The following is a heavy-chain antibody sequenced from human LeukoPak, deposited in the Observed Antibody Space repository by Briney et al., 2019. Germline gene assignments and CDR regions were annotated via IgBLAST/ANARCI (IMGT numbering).Heavy chain of an antibody. CDR3: ARDFMTTVTTIA. D-gene: IGHD4-17*01. J-gene: IGHJ5*02. CDR1: GFTFSSYS. V-gene: IGHV3-21*01. CDR2: ISSSSSYI. Sequence: GGSLRLSCAASGFTFSSYSVNWVRQAPGKGLEWVSSISSSSSYIYYADSVKGRFTISRDNAENSLYLQMNSLRAEDTAVYYCARDFMTTVTTIAWGQGTLVTVSS.